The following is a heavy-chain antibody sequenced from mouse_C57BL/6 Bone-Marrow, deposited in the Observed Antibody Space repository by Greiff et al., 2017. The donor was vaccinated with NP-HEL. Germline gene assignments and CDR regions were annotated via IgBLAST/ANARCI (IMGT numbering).Heavy chain of an antibody. CDR1: GYAFSSSW. V-gene: IGHV1-82*01. CDR3: APLYYYGSSTGYFDV. Sequence: VQLQQSGPELVKPGASVKISCKASGYAFSSSWMNWVKQRPGKGLEWIGRIYPGDGDTNYNGKFKGKATLTADKSSSTAYMQLSSLTSEDSAVYFCAPLYYYGSSTGYFDVWGTGTTVTVSS. D-gene: IGHD1-1*01. J-gene: IGHJ1*03. CDR2: IYPGDGDT.